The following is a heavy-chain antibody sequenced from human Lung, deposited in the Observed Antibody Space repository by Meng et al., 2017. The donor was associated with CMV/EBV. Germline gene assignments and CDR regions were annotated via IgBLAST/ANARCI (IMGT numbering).Heavy chain of an antibody. V-gene: IGHV4-31*03. CDR3: AREAGRDGYATPKFDY. CDR1: GCSIGSGGYY. J-gene: IGHJ4*02. Sequence: QVEVQESGPGLVKPSQTLSLTCTVSGCSIGSGGYYWSWIRQHPGKGLEWIGYIYYTGSTFYNPSLKSRVTISVDTSKNQFSLKLIPAAAADTAVYYCAREAGRDGYATPKFDYWGQGTLVTVSS. CDR2: IYYTGST. D-gene: IGHD5-24*01.